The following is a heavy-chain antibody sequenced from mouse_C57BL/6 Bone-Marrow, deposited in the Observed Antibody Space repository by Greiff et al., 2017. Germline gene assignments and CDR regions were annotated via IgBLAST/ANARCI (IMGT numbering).Heavy chain of an antibody. J-gene: IGHJ3*01. CDR3: ARGIYGNYDAY. Sequence: EVQGAESGGGLVKPGGSLKLSCAASGFTFSDYGMHWVRQAPEKGLEWVAYISSGSSTIYYADTVKGRFTISRYNAKNTLFLQMTSLRSEDTAMYYCARGIYGNYDAYWGQGTLVTVSA. D-gene: IGHD2-1*01. CDR1: GFTFSDYG. CDR2: ISSGSSTI. V-gene: IGHV5-17*01.